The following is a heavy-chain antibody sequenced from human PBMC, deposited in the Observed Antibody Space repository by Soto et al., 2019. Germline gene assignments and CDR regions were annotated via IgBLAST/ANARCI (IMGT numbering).Heavy chain of an antibody. Sequence: QVQLVQSGAEVKKPGSSVKVSCKASGGTFSSYAISWVRQAPGQGLEWMGGIIPIFGTANYAQKFQGRVTITADESTSTAYMELSSLRSEDTAVYYCARDLGNNFGVVIIPHNWFDPWGQGTLVTVSS. J-gene: IGHJ5*02. V-gene: IGHV1-69*12. D-gene: IGHD3-3*01. CDR1: GGTFSSYA. CDR2: IIPIFGTA. CDR3: ARDLGNNFGVVIIPHNWFDP.